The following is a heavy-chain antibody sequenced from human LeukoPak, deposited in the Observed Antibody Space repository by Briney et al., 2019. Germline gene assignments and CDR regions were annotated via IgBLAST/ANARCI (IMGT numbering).Heavy chain of an antibody. D-gene: IGHD5-18*01. J-gene: IGHJ4*02. CDR1: GFTFGNYG. Sequence: PGRSLRLSCTTSGFTFGNYGMSWVRQAPGQGLEWVGFIRSKAYGGTTEYAASVKGRFTISRDDSKSIAYLQMNSLKTEDTAVYYCTRVLNQLWSPSDYWGQGNLVTVSS. V-gene: IGHV3-49*04. CDR2: IRSKAYGGTT. CDR3: TRVLNQLWSPSDY.